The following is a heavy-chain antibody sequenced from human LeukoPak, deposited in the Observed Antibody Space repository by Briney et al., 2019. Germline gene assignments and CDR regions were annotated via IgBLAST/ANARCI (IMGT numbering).Heavy chain of an antibody. Sequence: ASVKVSCKASGYTFTSYGISWVRQAPGQGLEWMGWISAYNGNTNYAQKLQGRVTMTTDTSTSTAYMELRSLRSDDTAVYYCARQSHPSSSSWLLDYWGQGILVTVSS. V-gene: IGHV1-18*01. CDR1: GYTFTSYG. CDR3: ARQSHPSSSSWLLDY. CDR2: ISAYNGNT. D-gene: IGHD6-13*01. J-gene: IGHJ4*02.